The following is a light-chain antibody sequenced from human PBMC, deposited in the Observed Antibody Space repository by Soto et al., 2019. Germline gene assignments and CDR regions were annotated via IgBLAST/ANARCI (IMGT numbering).Light chain of an antibody. Sequence: ENVLTQSPGTLPLSPGERATLSCRASQTVTNSFFAWYQQKPGQAPRLLIYGISSRATGIPDRFSGSGSGTDFTLTISRLEPEDFAVYYCQQYNDWPRTFGQGTKLEIK. CDR2: GIS. V-gene: IGKV3-20*01. J-gene: IGKJ2*01. CDR3: QQYNDWPRT. CDR1: QTVTNSF.